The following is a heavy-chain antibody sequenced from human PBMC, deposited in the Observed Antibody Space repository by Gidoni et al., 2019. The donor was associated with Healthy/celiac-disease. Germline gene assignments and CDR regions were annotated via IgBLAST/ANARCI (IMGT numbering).Heavy chain of an antibody. CDR2: IYPGDSDT. D-gene: IGHD2-15*01. J-gene: IGHJ3*02. CDR3: ARHLERWDAFDI. Sequence: EVQLVQSGAGVKKPGESLMISWKGSGYSFTSYWIGWVRQMPGKGLEWRGIIYPGDSDTRYSPSFQGQFTISADKSISTAYLQWSSLKASDTAMYYCARHLERWDAFDIWGQGTMVTVSS. CDR1: GYSFTSYW. V-gene: IGHV5-51*01.